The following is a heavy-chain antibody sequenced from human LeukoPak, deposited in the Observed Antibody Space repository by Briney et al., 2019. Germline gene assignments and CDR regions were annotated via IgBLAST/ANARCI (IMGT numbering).Heavy chain of an antibody. Sequence: ASVKVSCKASGYTFTSYGISWVRQAPGQGLEWMGWISAYNGNTNYAQKFQGRVTITEDESTSTAYMELSSLRSEDTAVYYCARDRPGRYCSSNSCYTASPFDPWGQGTLVTVSS. V-gene: IGHV1-18*01. D-gene: IGHD2-2*02. CDR2: ISAYNGNT. CDR3: ARDRPGRYCSSNSCYTASPFDP. J-gene: IGHJ5*02. CDR1: GYTFTSYG.